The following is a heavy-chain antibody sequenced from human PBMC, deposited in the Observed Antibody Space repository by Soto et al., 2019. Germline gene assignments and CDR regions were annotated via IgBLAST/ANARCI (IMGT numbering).Heavy chain of an antibody. Sequence: QPGGSLRLSCAASGFTFSSYAMHWVRQAPGKGLEWVAVISYDGSNKYYADSVKGRFTISRDNSKNTLYLQMNSLRAEDTAVYYCARDLEDYDSSGYYPDYWGQGTLVTVSS. CDR2: ISYDGSNK. J-gene: IGHJ4*02. CDR1: GFTFSSYA. V-gene: IGHV3-30-3*01. CDR3: ARDLEDYDSSGYYPDY. D-gene: IGHD3-22*01.